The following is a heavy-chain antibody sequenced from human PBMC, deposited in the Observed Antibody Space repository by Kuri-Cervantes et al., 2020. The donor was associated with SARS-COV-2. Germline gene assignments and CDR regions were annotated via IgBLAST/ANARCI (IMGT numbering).Heavy chain of an antibody. CDR1: GFTVSSNY. CDR3: ARGGVVVVIPIDSTNLIDY. D-gene: IGHD2-21*01. V-gene: IGHV3-66*01. CDR2: IYSGGST. Sequence: GESLKISCAASGFTVSSNYMSWVRQAPGKGLEWVSVIYSGGSTYYADSVKGRFTISRDNSKNTLYLQMNSLRAEDTAVYYCARGGVVVVIPIDSTNLIDYWDQGTLVTVSS. J-gene: IGHJ4*02.